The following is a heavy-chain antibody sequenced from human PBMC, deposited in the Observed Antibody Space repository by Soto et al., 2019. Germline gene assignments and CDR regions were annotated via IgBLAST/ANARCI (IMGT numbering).Heavy chain of an antibody. D-gene: IGHD3-22*01. J-gene: IGHJ4*02. CDR2: ISSSSSTI. CDR3: ARDRSYYDSPYYFDY. V-gene: IGHV3-48*02. CDR1: GFTFSSYS. Sequence: GGSLRLSCAASGFTFSSYSMNWVRQAPGKGLEWVSYISSSSSTIYYADSVKGRFTISRDNAKNSLYLQMNSLRDEDTAVYYCARDRSYYDSPYYFDYWGQGTLVTVSS.